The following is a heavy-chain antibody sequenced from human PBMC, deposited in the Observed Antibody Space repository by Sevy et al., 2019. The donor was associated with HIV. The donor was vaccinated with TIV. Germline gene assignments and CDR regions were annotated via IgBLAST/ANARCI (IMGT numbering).Heavy chain of an antibody. Sequence: GGSLRLSCAASGFTFSSYGMHWVRQAPGKGLEWVAVISYDGSNKYYADSVKGRFTISRDNSKNTLYLQMNSLRAEDTAVYYCANVRGDAPFDYWGHGTLVTVSS. CDR2: ISYDGSNK. CDR1: GFTFSSYG. CDR3: ANVRGDAPFDY. D-gene: IGHD2-8*01. V-gene: IGHV3-30*18. J-gene: IGHJ4*01.